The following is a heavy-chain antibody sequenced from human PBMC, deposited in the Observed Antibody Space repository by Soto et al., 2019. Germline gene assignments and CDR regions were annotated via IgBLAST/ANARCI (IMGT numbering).Heavy chain of an antibody. V-gene: IGHV3-49*04. Sequence: SLRLSCIASGFTFGEYALNWVRQAPGKGLEWVGFIRSKAYGGTTEYAASVKGRFTISRDYPKSVAYLQMSSLKSEDTAVYFCSRGSRMEDYYDPFNFWGQGTLVTVSS. CDR1: GFTFGEYA. CDR2: IRSKAYGGTT. J-gene: IGHJ4*02. CDR3: SRGSRMEDYYDPFNF. D-gene: IGHD3-22*01.